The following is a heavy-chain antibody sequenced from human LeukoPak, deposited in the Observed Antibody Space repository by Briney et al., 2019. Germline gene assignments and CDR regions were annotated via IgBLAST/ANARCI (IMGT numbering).Heavy chain of an antibody. V-gene: IGHV4-59*01. CDR2: IYYSGST. D-gene: IGHD3-10*01. CDR1: GGSISSYY. J-gene: IGHJ6*04. Sequence: SETLSLTCTVSGGSISSYYWSWTRQPPGKGLEWIGYIYYSGSTNYNPSLKSRVTISVDTSKNQFSLKLSSVTAADTAVYYCARGSRTMVYYYGMDVWGKGTTVTVSS. CDR3: ARGSRTMVYYYGMDV.